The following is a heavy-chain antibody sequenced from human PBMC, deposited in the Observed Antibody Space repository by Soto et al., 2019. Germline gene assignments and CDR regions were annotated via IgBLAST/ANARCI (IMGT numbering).Heavy chain of an antibody. CDR1: GFTFSSYG. Sequence: PVGSLRLSCAASGFTFSSYGMHWVRQAPGKGLEWAAVIWYDGSNKYYADSVKGRFTISRDNSKNTLYLQMNSLRAEDTAVYYCARRAHSSSWYLFDPWGQGTLVTVSS. CDR2: IWYDGSNK. J-gene: IGHJ5*02. CDR3: ARRAHSSSWYLFDP. V-gene: IGHV3-33*01. D-gene: IGHD6-13*01.